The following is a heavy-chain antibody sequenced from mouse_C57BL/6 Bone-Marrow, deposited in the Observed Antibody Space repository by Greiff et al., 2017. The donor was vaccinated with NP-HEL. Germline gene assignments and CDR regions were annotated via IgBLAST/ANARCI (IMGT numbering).Heavy chain of an antibody. CDR3: ARYWYGSSSHWYFDV. Sequence: QVQLQQSGAELVKPGASVKISCKASGYAFSSYWMNWVKQRPGKGLEWIGQIYPGDGDTNYNGKFKGKATLTADKSSSTAYMQLSSLTSEDSAVYFGARYWYGSSSHWYFDVWGTGTTVTVSS. CDR2: IYPGDGDT. D-gene: IGHD1-1*01. J-gene: IGHJ1*03. V-gene: IGHV1-80*01. CDR1: GYAFSSYW.